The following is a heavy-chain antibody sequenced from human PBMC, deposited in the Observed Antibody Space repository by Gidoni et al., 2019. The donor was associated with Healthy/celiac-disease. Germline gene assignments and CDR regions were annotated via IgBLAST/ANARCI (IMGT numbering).Heavy chain of an antibody. J-gene: IGHJ4*02. V-gene: IGHV4-31*03. D-gene: IGHD5-12*01. CDR3: ARISGYDRVFDY. Sequence: QVQLQESGPGLVTPSQTLSLTCTVSVGSISSGGYYWSWIRQHPGKGLEWIGYIYYSGSTYYNPSLKSRVTIAVDTSKNQFSLKLSAVTAADTAVYYCARISGYDRVFDYWGQGTRVTVSS. CDR1: VGSISSGGYY. CDR2: IYYSGST.